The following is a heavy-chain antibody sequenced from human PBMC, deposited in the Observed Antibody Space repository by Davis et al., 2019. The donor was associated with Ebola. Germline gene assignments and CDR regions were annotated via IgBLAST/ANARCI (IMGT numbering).Heavy chain of an antibody. J-gene: IGHJ3*02. CDR3: ATRGDIVVVPAALRAFDI. CDR2: INGDGSLT. D-gene: IGHD2-2*01. V-gene: IGHV3-74*01. Sequence: GESLKISCAASGFTFSSYSMNWVRQAPGKGLIWVSHINGDGSLTGYADSVKGRFTISRDNSKNTLYLQMNSLRAEDTAVYYWATRGDIVVVPAALRAFDIWGQGTMVTVSS. CDR1: GFTFSSYS.